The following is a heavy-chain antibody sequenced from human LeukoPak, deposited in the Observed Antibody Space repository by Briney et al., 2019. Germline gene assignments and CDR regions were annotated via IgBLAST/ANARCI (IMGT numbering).Heavy chain of an antibody. CDR1: GFTFSSYA. J-gene: IGHJ3*02. CDR2: ISYDGSNK. D-gene: IGHD3-3*01. CDR3: ARGDFWSGPPGDAFDI. V-gene: IGHV3-30-3*01. Sequence: GGSLRLSCAASGFTFSSYAMHWVRQAPGKGLEWVAVISYDGSNKYYADSVKGRFTISRDNSKNTLYLQMNSLRAEDTAVYYCARGDFWSGPPGDAFDIWGQGTMVTVSS.